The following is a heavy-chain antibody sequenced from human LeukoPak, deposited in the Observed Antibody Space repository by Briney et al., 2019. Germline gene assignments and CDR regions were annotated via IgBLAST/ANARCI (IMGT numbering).Heavy chain of an antibody. J-gene: IGHJ4*02. Sequence: GSLRLSCAASGFTFSSYSMNWVRQAPGKGLEWVSSISSSSSYIYYADSVKGRFTISRDSAKNSLYLQMNSLRAEDTAVYYCARDSIWSSSWYDRSYFDYWGQGTLVTVSS. CDR1: GFTFSSYS. V-gene: IGHV3-21*01. D-gene: IGHD6-13*01. CDR3: ARDSIWSSSWYDRSYFDY. CDR2: ISSSSSYI.